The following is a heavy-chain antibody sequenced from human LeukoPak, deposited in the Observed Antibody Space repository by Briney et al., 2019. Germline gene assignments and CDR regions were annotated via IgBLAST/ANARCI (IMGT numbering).Heavy chain of an antibody. CDR2: TYYRSKWYN. D-gene: IGHD2-15*01. CDR3: ARGGAGGRAFDI. CDR1: GDSVSSNSAA. J-gene: IGHJ3*02. V-gene: IGHV6-1*01. Sequence: SQTLSLTCAISGDSVSSNSAAWNWVRQSPSRGLEWLGRTYYRSKWYNDYAVSVKSRLTINPHTSKNHFSLQLNSVTPEDAAVYYCARGGAGGRAFDIWGQGTMVSLSS.